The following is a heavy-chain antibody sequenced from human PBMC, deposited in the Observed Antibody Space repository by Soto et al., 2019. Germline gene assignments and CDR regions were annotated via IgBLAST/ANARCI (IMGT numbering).Heavy chain of an antibody. D-gene: IGHD6-13*01. J-gene: IGHJ5*02. V-gene: IGHV1-69*01. Sequence: QVQLVQSGAEVKKPGSSVKVSCKASGGTFSSYAISWVRQAPGQGLEWMGGIIPIFGTANYAQKFQGRVTITADESTSTAYMELSSLRSEDTAVYYCARERGGDSSWYVSASNWFDPWGQGTLVTVSS. CDR1: GGTFSSYA. CDR3: ARERGGDSSWYVSASNWFDP. CDR2: IIPIFGTA.